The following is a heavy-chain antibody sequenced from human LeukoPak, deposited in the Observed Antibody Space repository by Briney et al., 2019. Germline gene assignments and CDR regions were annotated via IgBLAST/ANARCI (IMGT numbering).Heavy chain of an antibody. D-gene: IGHD2-2*01. CDR1: GASINSNDYY. V-gene: IGHV4-39*01. Sequence: PSETLSLTCTVSGASINSNDYYWGWIRQPPGKGLEWIGSIFYSGSTSYNLTLKSRVNISVDTSKNQFSLKLSSVTASDTAVYYCANLNQIVVVPAANSWFDPWGQGTLVTVSS. CDR2: IFYSGST. J-gene: IGHJ5*02. CDR3: ANLNQIVVVPAANSWFDP.